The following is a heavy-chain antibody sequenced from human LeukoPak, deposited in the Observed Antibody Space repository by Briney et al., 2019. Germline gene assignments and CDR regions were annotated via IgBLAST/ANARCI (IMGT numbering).Heavy chain of an antibody. CDR2: ISGSGGST. Sequence: PGGSLRLSCAASGFTFSSYAMSWVRQAPGKGLEWVSAISGSGGSTYYADSVKGRFTISRDNSKSTLYLQMNSLRAEDTAVYYCAKDPPGYCSGGSCYRAENWFDPWGQGTLVTVSS. CDR1: GFTFSSYA. D-gene: IGHD2-15*01. CDR3: AKDPPGYCSGGSCYRAENWFDP. J-gene: IGHJ5*02. V-gene: IGHV3-23*01.